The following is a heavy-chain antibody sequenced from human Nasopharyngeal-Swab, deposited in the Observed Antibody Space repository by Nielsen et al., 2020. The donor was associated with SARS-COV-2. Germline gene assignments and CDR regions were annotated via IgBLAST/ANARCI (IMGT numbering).Heavy chain of an antibody. V-gene: IGHV3-30*03. J-gene: IGHJ4*02. CDR1: GFTFSSYG. CDR3: ARKYSGSYYSFDD. D-gene: IGHD1-26*01. Sequence: GESLKISCAASGFTFSSYGMHWVRQAPGKGLEWVAVISYDGSNKYYADSVKGRFTISRDNSKNTLYLQMNSLRAEDTAVYYCARKYSGSYYSFDDWGQGTLVTVSS. CDR2: ISYDGSNK.